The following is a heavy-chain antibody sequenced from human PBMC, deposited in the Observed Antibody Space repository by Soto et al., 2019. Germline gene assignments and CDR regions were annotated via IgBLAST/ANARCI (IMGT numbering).Heavy chain of an antibody. CDR3: AKGTSYYPMGMDV. V-gene: IGHV3-9*01. CDR2: ISWNSGSI. CDR1: GFTFDDYA. D-gene: IGHD3-10*01. J-gene: IGHJ6*02. Sequence: EVQLVESGGGLVQPGRSLRLSCAASGFTFDDYAMHWVRQAPGKGLEWVSGISWNSGSIGYADSVKGRFTISRDNAKNSLYLQMNSLRAEDTALYYCAKGTSYYPMGMDVWGQGTTVTVSS.